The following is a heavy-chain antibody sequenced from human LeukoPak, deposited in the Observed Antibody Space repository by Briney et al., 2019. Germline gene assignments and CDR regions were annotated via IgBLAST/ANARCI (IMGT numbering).Heavy chain of an antibody. CDR3: ARVRGATKRGFDY. D-gene: IGHD3-10*01. Sequence: SETLSLTCAVYGRSFSGYYWSWIRQPPGKGLEWIGEINHSGSTNYNPSLKSRVTISVDTSKNQFSLKLSSVTAADTAVYYCARVRGATKRGFDYWGQGTLVIVSS. V-gene: IGHV4-34*01. CDR2: INHSGST. J-gene: IGHJ4*02. CDR1: GRSFSGYY.